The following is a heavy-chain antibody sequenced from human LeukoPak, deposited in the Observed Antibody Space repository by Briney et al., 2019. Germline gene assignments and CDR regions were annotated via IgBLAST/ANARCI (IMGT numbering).Heavy chain of an antibody. J-gene: IGHJ5*02. CDR2: IRYDGSNK. V-gene: IGHV3-30*02. Sequence: GESLKISCAASGFTFSSYGMHWVRQAPGKGLEWVAFIRYDGSNKYYADSVEGRFTISRDNSKNTLYLQMNSLRAEDTAVYYCAKPVFEYSRHNWFDPWGQGTLVTVSS. CDR1: GFTFSSYG. D-gene: IGHD6-6*01. CDR3: AKPVFEYSRHNWFDP.